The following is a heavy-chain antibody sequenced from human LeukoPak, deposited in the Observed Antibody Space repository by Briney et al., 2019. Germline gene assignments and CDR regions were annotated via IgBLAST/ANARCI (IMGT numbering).Heavy chain of an antibody. Sequence: PGGSLRLSCAASGFTFSTYAMSWVRQAPGKGLEWVSGISGSGGSTYYADSVKGRFTISRDNSKNTLYLQMNSLRAEDTAVYYCAKAPIAVAGIFDYWGQGTLVTVSS. J-gene: IGHJ4*02. CDR2: ISGSGGST. CDR1: GFTFSTYA. D-gene: IGHD6-19*01. CDR3: AKAPIAVAGIFDY. V-gene: IGHV3-23*01.